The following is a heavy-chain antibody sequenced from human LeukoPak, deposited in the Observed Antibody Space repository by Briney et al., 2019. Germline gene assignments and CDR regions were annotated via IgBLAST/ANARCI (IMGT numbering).Heavy chain of an antibody. D-gene: IGHD6-19*01. CDR1: GFTFSSYS. J-gene: IGHJ6*02. Sequence: GGSLRLSCAASGFTFSSYSMNWVRQAPGKGLEWVSSISSSSSYIYYADSVKRRFTISRDNAKNSLYLQMNSLRAEDTAVYYCARDGMAVAEPYYYYGMDVWGQGTTVTVSS. CDR2: ISSSSSYI. CDR3: ARDGMAVAEPYYYYGMDV. V-gene: IGHV3-21*01.